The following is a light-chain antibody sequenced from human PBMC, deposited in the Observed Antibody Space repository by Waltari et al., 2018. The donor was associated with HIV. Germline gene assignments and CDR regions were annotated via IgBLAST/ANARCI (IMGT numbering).Light chain of an antibody. CDR1: KLGDKY. CDR2: QDS. V-gene: IGLV3-1*01. CDR3: QAWDSSTVV. Sequence: SYELTQPPSVSVSPGQTASITCSGDKLGDKYACWYPQKPGQSPVVVIYQDSKRPSGIPERFSGSNSGNTATLTISGTQAMDEADYYCQAWDSSTVVFGGGTRVTV. J-gene: IGLJ2*01.